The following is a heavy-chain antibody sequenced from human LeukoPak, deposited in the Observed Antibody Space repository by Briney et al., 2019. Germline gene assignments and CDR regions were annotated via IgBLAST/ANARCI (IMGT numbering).Heavy chain of an antibody. CDR1: RFTFGSYW. Sequence: PGGSLRLSCAASRFTFGSYWMTWVRQAPGKGLEWVANIKKDGSEKYYVDSVKGRFTISRDNAKNSLYLQMNSLRAEDTAVYYCARDALDIVVVPAGTSCFYYYYYMDVWGKGTTVTVSS. D-gene: IGHD2-2*01. J-gene: IGHJ6*03. CDR2: IKKDGSEK. V-gene: IGHV3-7*01. CDR3: ARDALDIVVVPAGTSCFYYYYYMDV.